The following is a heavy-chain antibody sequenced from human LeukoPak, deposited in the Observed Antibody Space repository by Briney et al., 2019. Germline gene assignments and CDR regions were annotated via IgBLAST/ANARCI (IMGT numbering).Heavy chain of an antibody. D-gene: IGHD3-16*01. V-gene: IGHV3-43*02. CDR3: AKDSRLRLGELPDY. CDR1: GFTFDDYA. CDR2: ISGDGGST. J-gene: IGHJ4*02. Sequence: GGSLRLSCAASGFTFDDYAIHWVRQAPGKGLEWVSLISGDGGSTYYADSVKGRFTISRDNSKNSLYLQMNSLRTEDTALYYCAKDSRLRLGELPDYWGQGTLVTVFS.